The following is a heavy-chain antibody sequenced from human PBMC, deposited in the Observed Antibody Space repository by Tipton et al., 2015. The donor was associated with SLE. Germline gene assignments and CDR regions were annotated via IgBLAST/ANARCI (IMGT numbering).Heavy chain of an antibody. Sequence: LRLSCTVSGDSISNSYFWGWIRQSPGKGLEWIGNIYHSGTTYYNPSLESRVTISVDTSQNQVSLKLTSVTAADTAVYYCARPLIGGSSGFFDSWGQGTLVTVSS. D-gene: IGHD2-15*01. CDR2: IYHSGTT. CDR1: GDSISNSYF. V-gene: IGHV4-38-2*02. J-gene: IGHJ4*02. CDR3: ARPLIGGSSGFFDS.